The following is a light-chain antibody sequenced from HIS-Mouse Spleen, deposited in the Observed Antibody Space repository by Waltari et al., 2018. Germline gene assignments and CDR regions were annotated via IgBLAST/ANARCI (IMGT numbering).Light chain of an antibody. CDR1: KLGHTD. J-gene: IGLJ2*01. V-gene: IGLV3-1*01. Sequence: SYELTQPPSVSVSPGPTASITCPGAKLGHTDACWYQQNPGQSPVLVIYQDSKRPSGIPERFSGSNSGNTATLTISGTQAMDEADYYCQAWDSSTVVFGGGTKLTVL. CDR2: QDS. CDR3: QAWDSSTVV.